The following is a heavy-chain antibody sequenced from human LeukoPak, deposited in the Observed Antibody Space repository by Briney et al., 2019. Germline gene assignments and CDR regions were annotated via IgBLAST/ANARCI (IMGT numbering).Heavy chain of an antibody. V-gene: IGHV3-64D*08. J-gene: IGHJ4*02. CDR1: GFTFSSYA. CDR3: PLPTLGY. CDR2: ISTNGGRT. Sequence: GGSLRLSCSASGFTFSSYAVHWVRQAPGKGLEYVSGISTNGGRTYYVDSVKDRFTISRDNSKNTLYLQMSSLRVEDTAVYFCPLPTLGYWGQGTLVTVSS. D-gene: IGHD2-15*01.